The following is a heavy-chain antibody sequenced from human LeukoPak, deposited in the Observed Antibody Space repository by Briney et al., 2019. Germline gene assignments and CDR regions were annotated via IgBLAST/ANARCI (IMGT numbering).Heavy chain of an antibody. V-gene: IGHV4-59*08. CDR2: SYYCGST. J-gene: IGHJ3*02. Sequence: SETLSLACTVSGGSISSYYWSWSRQPPGKGLERIGYSYYCGSTNSNPSLKRRVTISGSTSKNQFYLKLSSVTAADAAVYYCARHDSSGPYNDFDIWGEGTMITVSS. CDR3: ARHDSSGPYNDFDI. D-gene: IGHD3-22*01. CDR1: GGSISSYY.